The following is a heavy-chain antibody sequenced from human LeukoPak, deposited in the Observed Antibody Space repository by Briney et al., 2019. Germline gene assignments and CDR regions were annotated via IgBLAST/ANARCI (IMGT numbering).Heavy chain of an antibody. CDR3: VREENIVIPTARTYYYYYMDV. CDR1: GGTFSDYY. CDR2: VMDSGRT. Sequence: SETLSLTCAVYGGTFSDYYWSWISQSPGKGLEWIGEVMDSGRTNYNPSLKSRVTISIDTSKKQFSLRLSSMTAADTAVYYCVREENIVIPTARTYYYYYMDVWGKGTTVTVSS. J-gene: IGHJ6*03. D-gene: IGHD5-12*01. V-gene: IGHV4-34*12.